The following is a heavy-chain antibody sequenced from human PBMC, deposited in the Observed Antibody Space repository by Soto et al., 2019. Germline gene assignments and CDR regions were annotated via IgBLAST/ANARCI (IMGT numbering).Heavy chain of an antibody. CDR3: ARSKLGVGDAFDI. CDR2: IRSNADGGTV. J-gene: IGHJ3*02. Sequence: GGSLRLSCRTSGFTFSKAWMRWVRQAPGKGLEWVGRIRSNADGGTVEYAAPVKGRFIISRDDSTNTLYLQMNSLDTEDTGVYYCARSKLGVGDAFDIWGQGTMVTVSS. V-gene: IGHV3-15*01. D-gene: IGHD7-27*01. CDR1: GFTFSKAW.